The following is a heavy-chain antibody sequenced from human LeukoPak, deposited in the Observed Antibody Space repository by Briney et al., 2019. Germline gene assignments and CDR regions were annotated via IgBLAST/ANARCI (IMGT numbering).Heavy chain of an antibody. CDR1: GGSISSYY. CDR3: ARLPLSIGERKEDAFDI. CDR2: IYYSGST. D-gene: IGHD5/OR15-5a*01. Sequence: SETLSLTCTVSGGSISSYYWSWIRQPPGKGLEWIGYIYYSGSTNYNPSLKSRVTISVDTSKNQFSLKLSSVTAADTAVYYCARLPLSIGERKEDAFDIWGQGTMVTVSS. J-gene: IGHJ3*02. V-gene: IGHV4-59*08.